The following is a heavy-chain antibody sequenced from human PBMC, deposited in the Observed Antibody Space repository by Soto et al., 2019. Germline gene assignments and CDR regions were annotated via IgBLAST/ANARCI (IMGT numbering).Heavy chain of an antibody. CDR3: ARGSTGYCSGGSCYWGSYYYYGMDV. CDR1: GYTFTGYY. J-gene: IGHJ6*02. CDR2: INPNSGGT. V-gene: IGHV1-2*04. D-gene: IGHD2-15*01. Sequence: ASVKVSCKASGYTFTGYYMHWVRQAPGQGLEWMGWINPNSGGTNYAQKFQGWVTMTRDTSISTAYMELSRLRSDDTAVYYCARGSTGYCSGGSCYWGSYYYYGMDVWG.